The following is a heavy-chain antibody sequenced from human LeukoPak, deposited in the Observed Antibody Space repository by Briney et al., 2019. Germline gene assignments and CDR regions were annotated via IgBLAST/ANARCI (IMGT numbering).Heavy chain of an antibody. CDR3: ARHDGYNYNFDY. CDR1: GGSISSSSYY. CDR2: IYYSGST. J-gene: IGHJ4*02. V-gene: IGHV4-39*01. D-gene: IGHD5-24*01. Sequence: PSETLSLTCTVSGGSISSSSYYWGWIRQPPGKGLERIGSIYYSGSTYYNPSLKSRVTISVDTSKNQFSLKLSSVTAADTAVYYCARHDGYNYNFDYWGQGTLVTVSS.